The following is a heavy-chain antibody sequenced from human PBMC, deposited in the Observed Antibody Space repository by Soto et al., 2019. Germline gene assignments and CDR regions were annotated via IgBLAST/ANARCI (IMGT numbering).Heavy chain of an antibody. CDR2: ISGSGGST. V-gene: IGHV3-23*01. CDR3: PKAGPHYYDSSGYYV. J-gene: IGHJ4*02. CDR1: GFTFSSYA. D-gene: IGHD3-22*01. Sequence: GGSRRHSCAASGFTFSSYAMSWVRQAPGKGLESVSAISGSGGSTYYADSVKGRFTISRDNSKNTLYLQMNSLRAEDTAVYYCPKAGPHYYDSSGYYVWGQGTLVTVSS.